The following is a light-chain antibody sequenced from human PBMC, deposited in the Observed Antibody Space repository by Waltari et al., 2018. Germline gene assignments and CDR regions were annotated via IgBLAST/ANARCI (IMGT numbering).Light chain of an antibody. CDR3: QQRTNWPLIT. CDR1: QSVSSH. Sequence: EIVLTQSPATLSLSPGERATLSCRASQSVSSHLAWYQQKPGQAPRLLIFDASNRATGIPARFSGSGSGTDFTLSITSLEPEDFAIYYCQQRTNWPLITFGPGTRQEIK. J-gene: IGKJ5*01. CDR2: DAS. V-gene: IGKV3-11*01.